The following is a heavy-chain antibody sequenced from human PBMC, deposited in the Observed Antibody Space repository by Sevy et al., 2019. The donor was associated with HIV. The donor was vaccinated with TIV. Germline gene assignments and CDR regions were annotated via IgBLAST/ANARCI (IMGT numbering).Heavy chain of an antibody. J-gene: IGHJ5*02. CDR2: IWYDGSYK. CDR3: AQTFVIFGVLMSPDFDP. D-gene: IGHD3-3*01. Sequence: GGSLRLSCAASGFTFSNYGMHWVRQAPGKGLEWVAVIWYDGSYKYYADSVKGRFTISRDNTKSTLYLQMNSLRAEDTALYYCAQTFVIFGVLMSPDFDPWGQGTLVIVSS. V-gene: IGHV3-33*06. CDR1: GFTFSNYG.